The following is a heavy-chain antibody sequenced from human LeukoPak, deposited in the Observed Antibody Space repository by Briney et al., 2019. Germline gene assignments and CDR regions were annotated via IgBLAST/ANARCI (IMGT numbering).Heavy chain of an antibody. D-gene: IGHD3-3*01. J-gene: IGHJ4*02. Sequence: GASVKVSCKASGYTFTSYGISWVRQAPGQGLEWMGWISAYNGNTNYAQKLQGRVTMTTDTSTSTAYMELRSLRSDDTAVYYCARDTARVLEWLLTNDYWGQGTLVTVSS. CDR3: ARDTARVLEWLLTNDY. V-gene: IGHV1-18*01. CDR2: ISAYNGNT. CDR1: GYTFTSYG.